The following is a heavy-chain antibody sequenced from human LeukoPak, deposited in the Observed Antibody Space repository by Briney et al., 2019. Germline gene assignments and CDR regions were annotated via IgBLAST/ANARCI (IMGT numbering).Heavy chain of an antibody. CDR3: AREGTTGTTWGPDY. D-gene: IGHD1-1*01. V-gene: IGHV3-74*01. Sequence: GGSLRLSCAASRFTFNTYWMHWVRQAPGKGLVWVSRIDSGGYSTAYADSVKGRFTISRDNAKNTLYLQMNSLRAEDTAVYYCAREGTTGTTWGPDYWGQGTLVTVSS. J-gene: IGHJ4*02. CDR1: RFTFNTYW. CDR2: IDSGGYST.